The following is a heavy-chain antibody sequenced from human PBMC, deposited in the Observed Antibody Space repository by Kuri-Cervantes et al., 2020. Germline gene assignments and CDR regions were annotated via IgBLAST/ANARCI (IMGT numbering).Heavy chain of an antibody. CDR1: GFTFSSYC. V-gene: IGHV3-7*01. J-gene: IGHJ6*02. Sequence: GGSLRLSCAASGFTFSSYCMSWVRQAPGKGLEWVANIKKDENEKYYVDSVRGRFTISRDNAKNSLYLQMNSLRAEDTAVYYCARDKSFGTNTQLVVGGVLYYYYGMDVWGQGTTVTVSS. D-gene: IGHD6-13*01. CDR2: IKKDENEK. CDR3: ARDKSFGTNTQLVVGGVLYYYYGMDV.